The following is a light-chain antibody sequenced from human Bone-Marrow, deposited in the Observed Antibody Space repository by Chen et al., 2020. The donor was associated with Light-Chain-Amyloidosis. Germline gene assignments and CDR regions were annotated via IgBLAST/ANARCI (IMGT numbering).Light chain of an antibody. CDR3: QQSYTSPYT. CDR1: QFISSY. V-gene: IGKV1-39*01. Sequence: DIQMTQSPSSLSAFVGDRVTITCRPRQFISSYLSWYQQRPGKAPKLLIFGASSLPSGVPSRFSGSGSGTDFTLTISSLEPEDFASYYCQQSYTSPYTFGGGTKVEI. J-gene: IGKJ4*01. CDR2: GAS.